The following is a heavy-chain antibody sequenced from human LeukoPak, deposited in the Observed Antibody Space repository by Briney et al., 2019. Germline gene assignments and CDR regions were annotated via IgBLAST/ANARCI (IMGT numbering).Heavy chain of an antibody. CDR1: GSSISNFY. J-gene: IGHJ4*02. CDR3: ARGLSSTRRESDY. Sequence: PSETLSLTCSVSGSSISNFYWSWVRQPPGKGLEWIGYIDSSGSTSYNPSLKSRVTISIDTSKKQFPLRLRSVAAADTAVYFCARGLSSTRRESDYWGQGTLVTVSS. CDR2: IDSSGST. D-gene: IGHD2-2*01. V-gene: IGHV4-59*01.